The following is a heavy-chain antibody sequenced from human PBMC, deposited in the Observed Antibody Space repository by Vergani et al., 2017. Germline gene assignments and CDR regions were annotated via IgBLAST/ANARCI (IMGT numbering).Heavy chain of an antibody. CDR2: IYYSGST. V-gene: IGHV4-39*01. D-gene: IGHD3-10*01. CDR3: AKLYYYGSGSYYKG. CDR1: GGSISSSSYY. J-gene: IGHJ4*02. Sequence: QLQLQESGPGLVKPSETLSLTCIVSGGSISSSSYYWGWIRQPPGKGLEWIGSIYYSGSTYYNPSLKSRVTISVDTSKNQFSLKLSSVTAADTAVYYCAKLYYYGSGSYYKGWGQGTLVTVSS.